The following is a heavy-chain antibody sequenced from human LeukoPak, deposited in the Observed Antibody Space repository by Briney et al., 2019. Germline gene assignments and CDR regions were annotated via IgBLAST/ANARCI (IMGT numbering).Heavy chain of an antibody. CDR1: GYTFTSYD. J-gene: IGHJ5*02. D-gene: IGHD2-2*02. CDR3: ARAFQDVGYCSSTSCYIVIHWFDP. Sequence: ASVKVSCKASGYTFTSYDINWVRQATGQGLEWMGWMNPNSGNTGYAQKFQGGVTMTRNTSISTAYMELSSVRSEDTAVYYCARAFQDVGYCSSTSCYIVIHWFDPWGQGTLVTVSS. CDR2: MNPNSGNT. V-gene: IGHV1-8*01.